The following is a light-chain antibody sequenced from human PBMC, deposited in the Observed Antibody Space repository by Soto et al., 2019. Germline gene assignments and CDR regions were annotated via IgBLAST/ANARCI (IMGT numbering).Light chain of an antibody. Sequence: QSVLTQPPSVSGAPGQRVTISCTGSSSNIGAHYDVHWYQQLPGTAPKLLIYGNTNRPSGVPDRFSGSKSGTSASLPITGLQAEDEADYYCQSYDSSLSGWVFGGGTKLTVL. CDR3: QSYDSSLSGWV. CDR1: SSNIGAHYD. CDR2: GNT. V-gene: IGLV1-40*01. J-gene: IGLJ3*02.